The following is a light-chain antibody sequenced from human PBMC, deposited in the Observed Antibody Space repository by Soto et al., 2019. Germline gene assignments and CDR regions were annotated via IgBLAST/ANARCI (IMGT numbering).Light chain of an antibody. CDR1: QSVSSY. Sequence: EIVLTQSPATLSLSPGERATLSCRASQSVSSYLAWYQQKPGQAPRLLIYDASNRATGIPAKFSGSASGTGFTLTISSLEPEDFAVYCCQQRSNWPPKITFGQGTRLEIK. CDR3: QQRSNWPPKIT. CDR2: DAS. V-gene: IGKV3-11*01. J-gene: IGKJ5*01.